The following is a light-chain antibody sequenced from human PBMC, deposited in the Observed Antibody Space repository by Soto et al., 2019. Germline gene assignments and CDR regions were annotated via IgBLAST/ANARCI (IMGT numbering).Light chain of an antibody. V-gene: IGKV1-17*01. CDR1: QGIRND. CDR2: DAS. Sequence: DIQMTQSPSSLSASVGDRVTITCRASQGIRNDLGWYQQKPGKAPKLLIYDASSLESGVPSRFSGSGSVTEFTLTITSLQPDYFATYYCQQYNNLWTFGQGTKVDIK. J-gene: IGKJ1*01. CDR3: QQYNNLWT.